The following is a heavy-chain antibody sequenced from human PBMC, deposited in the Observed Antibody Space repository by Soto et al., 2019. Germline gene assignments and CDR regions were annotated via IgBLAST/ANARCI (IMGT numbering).Heavy chain of an antibody. CDR2: ISYDGSNK. J-gene: IGHJ4*02. CDR1: GFTFSSYA. V-gene: IGHV3-30-3*01. CDR3: ARARGGSYVDY. Sequence: QVQLVESGGGVVQPGRSLRLSCAASGFTFSSYAMHWVRQAPGKGLEWVAVISYDGSNKYYADSVKGRFTISRDNSKNTLELQMNSLRAEDTAVYYGARARGGSYVDYWGQGTLGTVSS. D-gene: IGHD3-16*01.